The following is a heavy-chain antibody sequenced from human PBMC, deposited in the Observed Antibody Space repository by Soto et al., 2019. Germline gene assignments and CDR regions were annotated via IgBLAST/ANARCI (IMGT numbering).Heavy chain of an antibody. CDR1: GGSISGYY. CDR3: ARHFSVDYFDY. J-gene: IGHJ4*02. CDR2: IYYIGST. V-gene: IGHV4-59*08. Sequence: SETLSLTCTVSGGSISGYYWSWLRQPPGKGLQWIGYIYYIGSTNYNPSLKSRVTMSIDRSKNQFSLKLRSVTAADTAVYYCARHFSVDYFDYWGQGALVTVSS.